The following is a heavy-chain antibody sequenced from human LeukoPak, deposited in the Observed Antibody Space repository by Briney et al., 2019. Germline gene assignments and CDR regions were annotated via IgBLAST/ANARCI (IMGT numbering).Heavy chain of an antibody. J-gene: IGHJ4*02. CDR1: GYTFSPYW. CDR2: ISDGGSAT. CDR3: TRENYVPDS. Sequence: GGSLRLSCVASGYTFSPYWMSWVRQTPGKGLEWVASISDGGSATYYVDSVRGRFTISRDDARNSLFLQMNGLRADDTAVYYCTRENYVPDSWGQGTLVTVSS. V-gene: IGHV3-7*03. D-gene: IGHD3-10*02.